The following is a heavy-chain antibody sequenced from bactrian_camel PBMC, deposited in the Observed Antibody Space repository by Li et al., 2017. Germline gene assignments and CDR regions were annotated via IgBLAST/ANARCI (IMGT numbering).Heavy chain of an antibody. V-gene: IGHV3S9*01. Sequence: QLVESGGGSVQVGGTLKLSCAASTYYYKYSYCLGWFRQVPGKGREGVATVERDGNTYYASSVNGRFTISHDNAKNTVYLQMNNLKPEDSAMYYCGLSSRFRCRWGVFVVGDYNFWGQGTQVTVS. J-gene: IGHJ4*01. CDR1: TYYYKYSYC. CDR2: VERDGNT. CDR3: GLSSRFRCRWGVFVVGDYNF. D-gene: IGHD1*01.